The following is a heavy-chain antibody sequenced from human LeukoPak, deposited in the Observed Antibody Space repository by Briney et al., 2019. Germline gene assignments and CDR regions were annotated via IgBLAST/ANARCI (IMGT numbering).Heavy chain of an antibody. Sequence: PGGSLRLSCSASGFTFSSYAMTWVRQAPGKGLEWVSAISASGGLPYYADSVKGRFTISRDNFKNTLYLQMNSLRTEDTAVYYCAREFGSGSYYYDYWDQGTLVTVSS. D-gene: IGHD3-10*01. J-gene: IGHJ4*02. CDR3: AREFGSGSYYYDY. V-gene: IGHV3-23*01. CDR1: GFTFSSYA. CDR2: ISASGGLP.